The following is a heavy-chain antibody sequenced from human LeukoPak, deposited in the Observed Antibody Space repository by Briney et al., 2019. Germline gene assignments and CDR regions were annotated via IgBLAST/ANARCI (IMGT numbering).Heavy chain of an antibody. V-gene: IGHV3-7*01. CDR3: ARDKGSGYSYLNY. D-gene: IGHD5-18*01. J-gene: IGHJ4*02. CDR2: IKQDGSEK. CDR1: GFTFSSYW. Sequence: PGGSLRLSYAASGFTFSSYWMSWVRQAPGKGLEWVANIKQDGSEKYYVDSVKGRFTISRDNAKNSLYLQMNSLRAEDTAVYYCARDKGSGYSYLNYWGQGTLVTVSS.